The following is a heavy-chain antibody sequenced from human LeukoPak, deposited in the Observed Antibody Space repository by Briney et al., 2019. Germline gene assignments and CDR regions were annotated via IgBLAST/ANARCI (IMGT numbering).Heavy chain of an antibody. CDR2: INGDESST. J-gene: IGHJ4*02. CDR1: GFIFSSYW. D-gene: IGHD3-10*01. V-gene: IGHV3-74*01. CDR3: ARRSMAGGFYDF. Sequence: SGGSLRLSCAASGFIFSSYWMHWVRQAPGKGLVWVSRINGDESSTNYADSVKGRFTISRDNAKNTLYLQVNSLRAEDTAVYYCARRSMAGGFYDFWGQGTLVTVSS.